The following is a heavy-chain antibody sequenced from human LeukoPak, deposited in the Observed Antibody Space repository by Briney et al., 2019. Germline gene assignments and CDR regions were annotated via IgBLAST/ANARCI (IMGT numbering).Heavy chain of an antibody. CDR2: VYHTGAT. Sequence: PSETLSLTCGVSGYSISSGYFWGWIRPPPGKGLEWIGSVYHTGATYYNPSLRSPVTISVDTSNNQFSLELNSVTAADTAVYYCARDLGLTISANWFDPWGQGTLVTVSS. V-gene: IGHV4-38-2*02. CDR1: GYSISSGYF. D-gene: IGHD3-9*01. J-gene: IGHJ5*02. CDR3: ARDLGLTISANWFDP.